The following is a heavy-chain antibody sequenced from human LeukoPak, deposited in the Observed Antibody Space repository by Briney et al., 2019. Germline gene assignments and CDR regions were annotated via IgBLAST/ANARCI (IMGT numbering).Heavy chain of an antibody. D-gene: IGHD3-22*01. CDR1: GDSISSGGYD. J-gene: IGHJ4*02. CDR2: IYYSGGT. V-gene: IGHV4-31*03. Sequence: SQTLSVTCTVSGDSISSGGYDCSWVRQHPGKSLEWIGYIYYSGGTYYNPSLKSRVTISVDTSKNQFSLKLSSVTAADTAVYYCSSSSNYYDSSGSRDYYFDNWGQGALVTVSS. CDR3: SSSSNYYDSSGSRDYYFDN.